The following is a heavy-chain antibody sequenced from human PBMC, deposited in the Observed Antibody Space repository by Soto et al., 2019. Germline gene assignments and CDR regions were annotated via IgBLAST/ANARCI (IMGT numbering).Heavy chain of an antibody. V-gene: IGHV3-20*04. Sequence: EVQLVESGVGVVRPGGSLRLSCAASGFTFDDFGMSWVREAPGKGLEWVAGINWNGGTIGYAVSVKGRFTISRDNAKNSLYLQMSSLRAEDTALYYCARSNYYDDYWRPYDYWRQGTLVTVPS. CDR3: ARSNYYDDYWRPYDY. CDR2: INWNGGTI. CDR1: GFTFDDFG. D-gene: IGHD3-3*01. J-gene: IGHJ4*02.